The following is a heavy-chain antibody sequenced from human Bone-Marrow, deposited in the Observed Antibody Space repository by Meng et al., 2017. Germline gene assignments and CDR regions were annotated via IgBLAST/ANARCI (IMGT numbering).Heavy chain of an antibody. D-gene: IGHD1-26*01. J-gene: IGHJ4*02. CDR2: IYYSGST. CDR3: ARVGYSGSRVTSYYFDY. CDR1: VGSISSGGYY. V-gene: IGHV4-31*01. Sequence: QRRGPGPGLVKPSQTLSLACTVSVGSISSGGYYWSWIRQHPGKGLEWIGYIYYSGSTYYNPSLKSLVTISVDTSKNQFSLKLSSVTAADTAVYYCARVGYSGSRVTSYYFDYWGQGTLVTVSS.